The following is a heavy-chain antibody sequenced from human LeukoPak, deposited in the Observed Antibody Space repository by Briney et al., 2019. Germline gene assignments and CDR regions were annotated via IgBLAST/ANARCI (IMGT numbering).Heavy chain of an antibody. Sequence: GGSLRLSCAASGFTFSDYYMGWIRQAPGKGLEWVSYISSSGSTIYYADSVKGRFTISRDNAKNSLYLQMNSLRAEDTAVYYCARSADSSGYNAFDIWGQGTMVTVSS. CDR1: GFTFSDYY. J-gene: IGHJ3*02. V-gene: IGHV3-11*04. CDR2: ISSSGSTI. D-gene: IGHD3-22*01. CDR3: ARSADSSGYNAFDI.